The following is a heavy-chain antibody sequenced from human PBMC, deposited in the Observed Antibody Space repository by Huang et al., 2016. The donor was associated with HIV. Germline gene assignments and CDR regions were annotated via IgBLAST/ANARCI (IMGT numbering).Heavy chain of an antibody. J-gene: IGHJ4*02. CDR1: GGSFNGHF. CDR3: ARPRMTEGNSDSTWSYFDS. Sequence: QVRLHQWGTGVLKPSETLSLKCAVYGGSFNGHFWTGIRQSPGKGLAWSGEYGHRGTTTANPSRKSRVTMSLDTSKGQFYLNLTSVTATDTATYYCARPRMTEGNSDSTWSYFDSWGQGTPVIVSS. CDR2: YGHRGTT. V-gene: IGHV4-34*01. D-gene: IGHD2-21*02.